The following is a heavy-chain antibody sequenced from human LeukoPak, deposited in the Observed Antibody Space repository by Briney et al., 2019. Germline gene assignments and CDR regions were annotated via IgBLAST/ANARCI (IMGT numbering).Heavy chain of an antibody. CDR1: GFTFSTYP. V-gene: IGHV3-30*03. D-gene: IGHD2-21*01. CDR3: ARVQGTTGDSHYFDS. J-gene: IGHJ4*02. CDR2: ISYHGSNA. Sequence: GGSLRLSCEASGFTFSTYPMHWVRQAPDKGLEWVAMISYHGSNAYYADSVKGRFTISRDNSKNTLYLQMTNPRVEDTAIYYWARVQGTTGDSHYFDSWGQGNLGTVSS.